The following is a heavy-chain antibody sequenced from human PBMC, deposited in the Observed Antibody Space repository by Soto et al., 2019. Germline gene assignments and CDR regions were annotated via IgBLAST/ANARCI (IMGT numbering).Heavy chain of an antibody. V-gene: IGHV4-39*01. Sequence: QLQLQESGPGLVKPSETLSLTCTVSGGSISSSSYYWGWIRQPPGKGLEWIGSIYYSGSTYYNPSLKSRVTISVDTSKNQFSLKLSSVTAADTAVYYCASQITGELSTGYYYYYMDVWGKGTTVTVSS. D-gene: IGHD3-10*01. J-gene: IGHJ6*03. CDR1: GGSISSSSYY. CDR3: ASQITGELSTGYYYYYMDV. CDR2: IYYSGST.